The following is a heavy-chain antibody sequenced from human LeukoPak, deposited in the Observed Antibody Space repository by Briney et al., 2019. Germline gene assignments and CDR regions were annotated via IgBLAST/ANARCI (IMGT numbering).Heavy chain of an antibody. D-gene: IGHD1-1*01. CDR2: IYYSGNT. J-gene: IGHJ4*02. Sequence: SETLSLTCTVSGGSISTYYWTWIRQPPGKGLEWIGYIYYSGNTNYNPSLKSRVTISVDTSNNQFSLNLHSVTAADTAIYYCARDGTSGLDYWGPGILVTVSS. CDR3: ARDGTSGLDY. V-gene: IGHV4-59*01. CDR1: GGSISTYY.